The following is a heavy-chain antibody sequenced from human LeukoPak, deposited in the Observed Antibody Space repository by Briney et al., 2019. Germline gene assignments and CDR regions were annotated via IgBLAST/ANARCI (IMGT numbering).Heavy chain of an antibody. CDR2: IYYSGST. Sequence: SETLSLTCTVSGGSISSYYWSWIRQPPGKGLEWIGYIYYSGSTNYNPSLKSRVTISVDTSKNPFSMQLGSVTAADTAVYYCAREHSSGWPYLGGNWFDPWGQGTLVSVSS. V-gene: IGHV4-59*01. CDR3: AREHSSGWPYLGGNWFDP. D-gene: IGHD6-19*01. J-gene: IGHJ5*02. CDR1: GGSISSYY.